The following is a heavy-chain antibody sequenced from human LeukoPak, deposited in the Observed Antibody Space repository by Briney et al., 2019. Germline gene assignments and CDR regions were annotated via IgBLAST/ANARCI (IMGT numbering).Heavy chain of an antibody. CDR2: IYYSGST. CDR3: ARRGGGHAFDI. Sequence: SETLSLTCTVSGGSISSYYWSWLRQPPGKGLECIGYIYYSGSTNYNPSLKSRVNISIDTSRTQFSLKVSSVTAADTAMYYCARRGGGHAFDIWGQGTMVTVSS. D-gene: IGHD3-16*01. CDR1: GGSISSYY. V-gene: IGHV4-59*08. J-gene: IGHJ3*02.